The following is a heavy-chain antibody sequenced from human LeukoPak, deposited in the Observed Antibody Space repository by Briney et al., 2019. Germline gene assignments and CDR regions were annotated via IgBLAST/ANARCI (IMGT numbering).Heavy chain of an antibody. CDR2: INNDGRST. CDR3: ARRIAAAGRPLDP. D-gene: IGHD6-13*01. V-gene: IGHV3-74*01. Sequence: PGGSLRLSCAASGFTFSSYWMHWVRQAPGKGLVGVSRINNDGRSTNYADSVKGRFTISRDNAKNSLYLQMNSLRAEDTAVYYCARRIAAAGRPLDPWGQGTLVTVSS. J-gene: IGHJ5*02. CDR1: GFTFSSYW.